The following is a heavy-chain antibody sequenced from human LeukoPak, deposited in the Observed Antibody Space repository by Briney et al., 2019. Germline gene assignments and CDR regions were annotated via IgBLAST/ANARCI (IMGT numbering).Heavy chain of an antibody. V-gene: IGHV3-30*02. CDR1: GFTFSTYD. CDR2: IRYDGSDK. J-gene: IGHJ4*02. D-gene: IGHD3-22*01. CDR3: AKELITMIVVVSDSFDY. Sequence: TGGSLRLSCAASGFTFSTYDMHWVRQAPGKGLEWVSFIRYDGSDKLYADSVKGRFTVSRDNSKNTLYLQMNSLRPEDTAVYYCAKELITMIVVVSDSFDYWGQGTLVIVSS.